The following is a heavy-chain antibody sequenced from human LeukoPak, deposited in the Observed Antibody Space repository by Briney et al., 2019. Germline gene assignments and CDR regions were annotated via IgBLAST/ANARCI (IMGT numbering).Heavy chain of an antibody. Sequence: GGSLRLSCAASGFTFSASDMNWVRQTPGKGLGWVSSISSSSSYIYYADSVKGRFSISRDNAKNSLYLQMNSLRAEDTAVYYCAELGITMIGGVWGKGTTVTISS. CDR3: AELGITMIGGV. CDR2: ISSSSSYI. J-gene: IGHJ6*04. CDR1: GFTFSASD. V-gene: IGHV3-21*01. D-gene: IGHD3-10*02.